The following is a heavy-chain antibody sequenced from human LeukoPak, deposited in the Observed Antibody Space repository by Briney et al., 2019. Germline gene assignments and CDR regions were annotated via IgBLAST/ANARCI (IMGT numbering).Heavy chain of an antibody. J-gene: IGHJ3*02. Sequence: ASVKVSCKASGGTFSSYTISWVRQAPGQGLEWMGWINPNSGGTNYAQKFQGRVTMTRDTSISTAYMELSRLRSDDTAVYYCAKGSSSSPFDAFDIWGQGTMVTVSS. CDR2: INPNSGGT. D-gene: IGHD6-13*01. CDR3: AKGSSSSPFDAFDI. CDR1: GGTFSSYT. V-gene: IGHV1-2*02.